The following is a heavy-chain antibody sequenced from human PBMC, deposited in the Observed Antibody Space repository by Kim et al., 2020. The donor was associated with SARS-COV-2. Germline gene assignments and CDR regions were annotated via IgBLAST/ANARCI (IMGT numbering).Heavy chain of an antibody. CDR1: GLTFTHYG. V-gene: IGHV3-30*18. CDR3: AKGGTTMVRFFYYYGMDV. D-gene: IGHD3-10*01. CDR2: ISYDGSNQ. J-gene: IGHJ6*02. Sequence: GGSLRLSCAASGLTFTHYGMHWVRQAPGKGLEWVAIISYDGSNQYYADSLKGRFTISRDNSKNTLYLQMNSLRPEDTAVYYCAKGGTTMVRFFYYYGMDVWGQGTTVIVSS.